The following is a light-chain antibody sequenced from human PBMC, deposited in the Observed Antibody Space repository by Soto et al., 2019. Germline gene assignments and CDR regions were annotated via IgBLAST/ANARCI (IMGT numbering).Light chain of an antibody. J-gene: IGKJ1*01. Sequence: AIQMTQSPSSLSASVGDRVTITCRASQGIRNDLGWYQQKPGKAPKLLIYAASRLQSGVPSRFSGSGSGTYFTLTSSSLQPEEVATEYCLQDYNYPWTFGQGTKVEIK. CDR3: LQDYNYPWT. CDR1: QGIRND. V-gene: IGKV1-6*01. CDR2: AAS.